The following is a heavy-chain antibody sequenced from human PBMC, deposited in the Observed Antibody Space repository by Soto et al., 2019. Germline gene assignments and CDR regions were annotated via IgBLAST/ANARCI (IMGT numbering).Heavy chain of an antibody. Sequence: GGSLRLSCAASGFIFSNYEMDWVRQAPGKGLEWVSSINGRGNDIYYAESVKGRFTISRGNAKNSLYLQMDRLRAEDTALDYCVVEDGKVGTSCAFDYWGLGALVTVSS. V-gene: IGHV3-21*01. D-gene: IGHD1-26*01. CDR2: INGRGNDI. CDR1: GFIFSNYE. CDR3: VVEDGKVGTSCAFDY. J-gene: IGHJ4*02.